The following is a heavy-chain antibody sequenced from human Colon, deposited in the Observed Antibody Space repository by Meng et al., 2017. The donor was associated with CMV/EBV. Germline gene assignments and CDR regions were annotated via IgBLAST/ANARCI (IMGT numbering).Heavy chain of an antibody. Sequence: ASVKVSCKASGDNFVNHVISWVRQAPGQGLEWMGWISTHNGYTSYAQKFQDRVTMTTDTSTSTAYMDLRSLRSDDSAVYYCARYCSGGNCYSKPGLAKFFDLWGQGTLVTVSS. CDR1: GDNFVNHV. D-gene: IGHD2-15*01. CDR2: ISTHNGYT. V-gene: IGHV1-18*01. CDR3: ARYCSGGNCYSKPGLAKFFDL. J-gene: IGHJ4*02.